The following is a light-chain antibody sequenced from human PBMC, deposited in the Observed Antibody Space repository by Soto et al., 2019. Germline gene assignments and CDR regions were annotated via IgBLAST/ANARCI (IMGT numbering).Light chain of an antibody. V-gene: IGKV3-15*01. CDR3: QQYNTWPPIT. CDR2: GAS. CDR1: RSVYNN. Sequence: EIMMTQSPATLSMSPGERATLPCRASRSVYNNLAWYQQKPGQAPRLLIYGASTRATGVPARFSGSGSGTEFTLTISNLQSEDVAVYYCQQYNTWPPITFGGGTKVDIK. J-gene: IGKJ4*01.